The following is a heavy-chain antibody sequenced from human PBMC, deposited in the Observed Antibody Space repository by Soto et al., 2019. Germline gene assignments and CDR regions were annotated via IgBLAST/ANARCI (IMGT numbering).Heavy chain of an antibody. Sequence: VSGATIGVFCGNRIRQPPRKELEWIGYIYNSGTTNYNPSLESRVTISVDTSKNQFSLKLSSVTAADTAVYHCARGYYDSRGYSAPFDSWGQGTLVTVFS. V-gene: IGHV4-59*01. CDR3: ARGYYDSRGYSAPFDS. CDR1: GATIGVFC. CDR2: IYNSGTT. J-gene: IGHJ4*02. D-gene: IGHD3-22*01.